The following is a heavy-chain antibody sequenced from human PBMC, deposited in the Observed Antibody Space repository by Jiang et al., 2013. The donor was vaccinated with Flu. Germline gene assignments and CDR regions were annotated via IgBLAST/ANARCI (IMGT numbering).Heavy chain of an antibody. J-gene: IGHJ4*02. V-gene: IGHV1-3*01. CDR1: GYTFTSYA. Sequence: SGAEVKKPGASVKVSCKASGYTFTSYAMHWVRQAPGQRLEWMGWVNAGNGNTKYSQKFQGRVTITRDTSASTAYMELSSLRSEDTAVYYCARGLFGDIVVVTAPSDYWGQGTLVTVSS. D-gene: IGHD2-21*02. CDR3: ARGLFGDIVVVTAPSDY. CDR2: VNAGNGNT.